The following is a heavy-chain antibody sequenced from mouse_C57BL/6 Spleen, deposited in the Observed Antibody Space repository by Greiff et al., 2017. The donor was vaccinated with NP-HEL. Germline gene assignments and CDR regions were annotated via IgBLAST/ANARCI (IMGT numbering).Heavy chain of an antibody. D-gene: IGHD3-3*01. CDR2: ISYDGSN. Sequence: EVQRVESGPGLVKPSQSLSLTCSVTGYSITSGYYWNWIRQFPGNKLEWMGYISYDGSNNYNPSLKNRISITRDTSKNQFFLKLNSVTTEDTATYYCARERGRDREFYYYAMDYWGQGTSVTVSS. V-gene: IGHV3-6*01. CDR1: GYSITSGYY. CDR3: ARERGRDREFYYYAMDY. J-gene: IGHJ4*01.